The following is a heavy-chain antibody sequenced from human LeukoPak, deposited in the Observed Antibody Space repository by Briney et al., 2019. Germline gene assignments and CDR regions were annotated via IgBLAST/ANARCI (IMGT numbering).Heavy chain of an antibody. CDR1: GGSISSSSYY. CDR2: IYYSGST. Sequence: KPSQTLSLTCTVSGGSISSSSYYWGWIRQPPGKGLEWIGSIYYSGSTYYNPSLKSRVTISVDTSKNQFSLKLSSVTAAAPASAYSARKRRHSSGWDGNVYFDYSGPRTQVTVSS. D-gene: IGHD6-19*01. J-gene: IGHJ4*01. V-gene: IGHV4-39*01. CDR3: ARKRRHSSGWDGNVYFDY.